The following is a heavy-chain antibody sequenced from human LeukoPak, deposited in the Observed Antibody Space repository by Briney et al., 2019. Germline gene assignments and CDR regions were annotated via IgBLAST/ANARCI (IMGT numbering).Heavy chain of an antibody. D-gene: IGHD3-3*02. J-gene: IGHJ3*02. Sequence: GGSLRLSCAASGFTVSSNHMSWARQAPGKGLEWVSVIYSGGSTYYAESVKGRFTISRDNSKNTLYLQMNSLRSLRAEDTAVYYYASVLGGAFDIWGQGTRVTVSS. V-gene: IGHV3-53*01. CDR1: GFTVSSNH. CDR3: ASVLGGAFDI. CDR2: IYSGGST.